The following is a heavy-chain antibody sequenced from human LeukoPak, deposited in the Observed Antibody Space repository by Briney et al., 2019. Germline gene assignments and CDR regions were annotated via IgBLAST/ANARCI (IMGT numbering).Heavy chain of an antibody. CDR3: AGEADSSGYYFDY. V-gene: IGHV4-59*08. Sequence: SETLSLTCTVSGGSISSYYWSWIRQPPGKGLEWIGYIYYSGSTNYNPSLKSRVTISVDTSKNQFSLKLSSVTAADTAVYYCAGEADSSGYYFDYWGQGTLVTVSS. J-gene: IGHJ4*02. CDR1: GGSISSYY. CDR2: IYYSGST. D-gene: IGHD3-22*01.